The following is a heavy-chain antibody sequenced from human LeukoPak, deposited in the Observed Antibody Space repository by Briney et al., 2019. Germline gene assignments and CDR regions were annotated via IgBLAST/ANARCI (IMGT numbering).Heavy chain of an antibody. Sequence: SETLSLTCTVSGGSITSVSYSWSWIRQPAGKGLEWIGRIYSSGSTNYNPSLKSRVTISVDTSKNQFSLKLSSVTAADTAVYYCARVYYSNSYDYWYFDLWGRGTLVTVSS. J-gene: IGHJ2*01. D-gene: IGHD6-13*01. CDR2: IYSSGST. V-gene: IGHV4-61*02. CDR3: ARVYYSNSYDYWYFDL. CDR1: GGSITSVSYS.